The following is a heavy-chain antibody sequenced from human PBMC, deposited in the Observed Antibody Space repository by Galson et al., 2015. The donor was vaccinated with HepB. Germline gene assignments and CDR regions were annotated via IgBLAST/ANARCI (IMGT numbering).Heavy chain of an antibody. CDR2: TYYRSTWSH. CDR3: ARERSWYNWKYGAFDI. Sequence: CAISGDSVSTNSAAWNWIRQSPSRGLEWLGRTYYRSTWSHDYALSVTSRINITPDTSKNQFSLQLNSVTPEDTAVYYCARERSWYNWKYGAFDIWGQGTMVIVSS. D-gene: IGHD1-7*01. CDR1: GDSVSTNSAA. J-gene: IGHJ3*02. V-gene: IGHV6-1*01.